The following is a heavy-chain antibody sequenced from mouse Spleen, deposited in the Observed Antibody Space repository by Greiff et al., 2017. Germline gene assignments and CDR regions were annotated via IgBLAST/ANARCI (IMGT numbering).Heavy chain of an antibody. V-gene: IGHV1-26*01. CDR2: INPNNGGT. CDR1: GYTFTDYY. CDR3: ARRRDYYGSSWGVYAMDY. D-gene: IGHD1-1*01. J-gene: IGHJ4*01. Sequence: EVQLQQSGPELVKPGASVKISCKASGYTFTDYYMNWVKQSHGKSLEWIGDINPNNGGTSYNQKFKGKATLTVDKSSSTAYMELRSLTSEDSAVYYCARRRDYYGSSWGVYAMDYWGQGTSVTVSS.